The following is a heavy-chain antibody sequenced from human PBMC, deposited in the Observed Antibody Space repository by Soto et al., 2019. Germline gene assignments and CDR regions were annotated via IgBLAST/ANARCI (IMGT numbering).Heavy chain of an antibody. Sequence: SETLSLTCAVYGGSFSGYYWSWIRQPPGKGLEWIGEINHSGSTNYNPSLKSRVTISVDTSKNQFSLKLSSVTAADTAVYYCASPTDLYGDYGFDYWGQGTLVTVSS. CDR1: GGSFSGYY. D-gene: IGHD4-17*01. V-gene: IGHV4-34*01. CDR3: ASPTDLYGDYGFDY. CDR2: INHSGST. J-gene: IGHJ4*02.